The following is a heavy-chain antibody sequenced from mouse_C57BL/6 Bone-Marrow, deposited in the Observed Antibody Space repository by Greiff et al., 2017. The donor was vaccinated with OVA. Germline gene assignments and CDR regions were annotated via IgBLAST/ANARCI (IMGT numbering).Heavy chain of an antibody. Sequence: VQLKESGGGLVKPGGSLKLSCAASGFTFSDYGMHWVRQAPEQGLEWVAYISSGSSTIYYADTVKGRFTISRDNAKNTLFLQMTSLRSEDTAMYYCARINYWYFDDWGTGTTVTVSS. CDR3: ARINYWYFDD. V-gene: IGHV5-17*01. CDR2: ISSGSSTI. CDR1: GFTFSDYG. J-gene: IGHJ1*03.